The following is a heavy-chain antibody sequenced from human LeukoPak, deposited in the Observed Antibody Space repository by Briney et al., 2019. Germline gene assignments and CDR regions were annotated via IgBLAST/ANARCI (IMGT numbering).Heavy chain of an antibody. CDR2: IYYSGST. CDR3: ARVDLGYCSGGSCYSFDY. D-gene: IGHD2-15*01. V-gene: IGHV4-30-4*01. J-gene: IGHJ4*02. CDR1: GGSISSGDDY. Sequence: SETLSLTCTVSGGSISSGDDYWSWIRQPPGKGLEWIGYIYYSGSTYYNPSLKSRVTISVDTSKNQFSLKLSSVTAADTAVYYCARVDLGYCSGGSCYSFDYWGQGTLVTVSS.